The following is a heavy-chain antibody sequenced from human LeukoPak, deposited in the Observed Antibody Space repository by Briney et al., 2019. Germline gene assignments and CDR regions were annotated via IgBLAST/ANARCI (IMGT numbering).Heavy chain of an antibody. Sequence: SQTLSLTCTVSGGSISSGSYYWSRIRPPAGKGLEWIGRIYTSGSTNYNPSLKSRVTISVDTSKNQFSLKLSSVTAADTAVYYCARSRDGYNFDYWGQGTLVTVSS. V-gene: IGHV4-61*02. CDR1: GGSISSGSYY. J-gene: IGHJ4*02. D-gene: IGHD5-24*01. CDR3: ARSRDGYNFDY. CDR2: IYTSGST.